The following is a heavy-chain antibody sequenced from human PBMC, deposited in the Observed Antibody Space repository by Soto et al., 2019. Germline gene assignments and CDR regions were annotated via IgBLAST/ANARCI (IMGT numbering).Heavy chain of an antibody. V-gene: IGHV3-23*01. J-gene: IGHJ6*02. Sequence: GGSLRLSCVGSGFTFSSYGMSWVRQAPGKGLEWVSSMSGASGRIDREDSEKGRFTISRDDSKNPVYLQVSVLRADDTAVYYCAKGHTSENGHYSYYGMDVWGQGTTVTVSS. D-gene: IGHD2-2*01. CDR1: GFTFSSYG. CDR3: AKGHTSENGHYSYYGMDV. CDR2: MSGASGRI.